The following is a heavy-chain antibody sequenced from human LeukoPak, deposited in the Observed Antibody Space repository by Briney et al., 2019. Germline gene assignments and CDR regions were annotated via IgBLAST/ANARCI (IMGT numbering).Heavy chain of an antibody. D-gene: IGHD2-15*01. V-gene: IGHV4-39*07. CDR3: ARDRDVDDFDS. CDR2: IYYSGHT. J-gene: IGHJ4*01. Sequence: MPSETLSLTCTVSGGSISSSSYYWGWIRQPPGKGLERIGSIYYSGHTYYNPSLKSRVTTSIDTSKNQLSLNLKSVTAADTAVYYCARDRDVDDFDSWGHGTLVTVSS. CDR1: GGSISSSSYY.